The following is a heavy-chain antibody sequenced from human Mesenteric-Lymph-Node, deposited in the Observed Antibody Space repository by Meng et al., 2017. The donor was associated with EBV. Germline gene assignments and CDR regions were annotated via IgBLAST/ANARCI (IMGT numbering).Heavy chain of an antibody. V-gene: IGHV1-18*01. CDR2: IYTFNDDT. D-gene: IGHD6-6*01. Sequence: QVQFVQSGAGVKKAGDSVKVSCKTSGYILSHYGIDWVRQAPGQGLEWMGWIYTFNDDTIYAESFQNRVTLTTDTSTSTVYMELKSLRSDDTAVYYCARTYSSTSHFDYWGQGSLVTVSS. CDR3: ARTYSSTSHFDY. CDR1: GYILSHYG. J-gene: IGHJ4*02.